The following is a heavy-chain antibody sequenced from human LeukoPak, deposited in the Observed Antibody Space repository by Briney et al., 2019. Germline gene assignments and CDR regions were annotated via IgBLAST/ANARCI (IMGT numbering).Heavy chain of an antibody. Sequence: ASVKVSCKASGCTFTGYYMHWVRQAPGQGLEWMGWINPNSGGTNYAQKFQGRVTMTRDTSISTAYMELSRLRSDDTAVYYCARTMVRGVPIAKVFNYWGQGTLVTVSS. V-gene: IGHV1-2*02. J-gene: IGHJ4*02. CDR2: INPNSGGT. CDR1: GCTFTGYY. CDR3: ARTMVRGVPIAKVFNY. D-gene: IGHD3-10*01.